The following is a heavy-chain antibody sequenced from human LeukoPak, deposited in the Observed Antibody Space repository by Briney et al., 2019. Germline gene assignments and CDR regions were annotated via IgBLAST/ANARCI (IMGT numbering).Heavy chain of an antibody. D-gene: IGHD3-10*01. CDR3: ASPKRGDAILPDH. CDR1: GFTFSNYA. V-gene: IGHV3-30*04. J-gene: IGHJ5*02. CDR2: ISYEGSSK. Sequence: GGSLRLSCVASGFTFSNYAMHWVRQAPGKGLEWVAVISYEGSSKYYADSVKGRFTISRDNSKDTLHLQMDSLRDEDTAVYYCASPKRGDAILPDHWGQGTLVTVSS.